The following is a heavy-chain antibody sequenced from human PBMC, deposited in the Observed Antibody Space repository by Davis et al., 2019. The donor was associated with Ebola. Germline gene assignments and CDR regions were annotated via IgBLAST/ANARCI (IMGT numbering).Heavy chain of an antibody. J-gene: IGHJ4*02. CDR2: MSTIGSYI. D-gene: IGHD3-22*01. CDR1: GFTFSDYY. CDR3: AREDSSGYYSFYFDY. Sequence: PGGSLRLSCAASGFTFSDYYMSWIRLAPGKGLEWVSAMSTIGSYISYADSVKGRFTISRDNSKNTLYLQMNSLRAEDTAVYYCAREDSSGYYSFYFDYWGQGTLVTVSS. V-gene: IGHV3-11*06.